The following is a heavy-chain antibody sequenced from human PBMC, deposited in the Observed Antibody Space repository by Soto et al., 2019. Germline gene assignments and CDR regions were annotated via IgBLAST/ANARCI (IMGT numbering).Heavy chain of an antibody. CDR3: ATQRPSYYYYGMDV. CDR2: ISGSGIST. Sequence: PGGSLRLSCAASGFTFSSYAMTWVRQAPGKGLEWVSSISGSGISTYYADSVKGRFTISRDNSKNTLYLQMNSLRAEDAAVYYCATQRPSYYYYGMDVWGQGTTVTVSS. V-gene: IGHV3-23*01. J-gene: IGHJ6*02. CDR1: GFTFSSYA.